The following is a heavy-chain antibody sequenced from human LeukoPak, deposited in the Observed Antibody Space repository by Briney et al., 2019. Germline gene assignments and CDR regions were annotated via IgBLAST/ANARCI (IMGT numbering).Heavy chain of an antibody. CDR1: GFTFDDYA. D-gene: IGHD6-19*01. V-gene: IGHV3-23*01. J-gene: IGHJ6*02. Sequence: PGGSLRLSCAASGFTFDDYAMSWVRQAPGKGLEWVSAISGSGGSTYYADSVKGRFTISRDNSKNTLYLQMNSLRAEDTAVYYCAKDSSGWYSSLLDDYYYYGMDVWGQGTTVTVSS. CDR3: AKDSSGWYSSLLDDYYYYGMDV. CDR2: ISGSGGST.